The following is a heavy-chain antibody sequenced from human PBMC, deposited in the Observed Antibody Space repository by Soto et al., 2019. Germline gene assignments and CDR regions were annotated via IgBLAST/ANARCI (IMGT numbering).Heavy chain of an antibody. V-gene: IGHV1-18*01. CDR1: GYTFTSYG. D-gene: IGHD3-16*01. J-gene: IGHJ6*02. CDR2: INGYTGNT. CDR3: ARSWVTGKGGMDV. Sequence: QVQLVQSGAEVKKPGASVKVSCKASGYTFTSYGFSWVRQAPGQGLEWMGWINGYTGNTHYAQKFQVRVTMTTDTSTSTSHMELWTLISDDTAVYYCARSWVTGKGGMDVWGQGTTVTVSS.